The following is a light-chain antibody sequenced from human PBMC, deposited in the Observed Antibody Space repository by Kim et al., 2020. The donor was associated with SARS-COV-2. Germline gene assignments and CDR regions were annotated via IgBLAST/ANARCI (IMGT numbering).Light chain of an antibody. V-gene: IGKV3-15*01. CDR1: QSVSSN. CDR2: AAS. Sequence: SPGERATLSCRASQSVSSNLAWYQQQPGQAPRLLIYAASTRATGIPARFSGSGFGTEFTLIISSLQSEDSAVYYCQQYNNWPPLTFGGGTKVDIK. J-gene: IGKJ4*01. CDR3: QQYNNWPPLT.